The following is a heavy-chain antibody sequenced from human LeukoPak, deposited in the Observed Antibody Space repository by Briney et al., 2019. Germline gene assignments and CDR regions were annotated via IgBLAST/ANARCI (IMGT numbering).Heavy chain of an antibody. CDR1: GYTFTGYY. D-gene: IGHD3-3*01. J-gene: IGHJ4*02. V-gene: IGHV1-2*06. CDR2: INPNSGGT. CDR3: ARGPTQGTIFGVVIIPQFDYFDY. Sequence: ASVKVSCKASGYTFTGYYMHWVRQAPGQGLEWMGRINPNSGGTNYAQKFQGRVTMPRDTSISTTYMDLSSLRSDDTAVYYCARGPTQGTIFGVVIIPQFDYFDYWGQGTLVTVSS.